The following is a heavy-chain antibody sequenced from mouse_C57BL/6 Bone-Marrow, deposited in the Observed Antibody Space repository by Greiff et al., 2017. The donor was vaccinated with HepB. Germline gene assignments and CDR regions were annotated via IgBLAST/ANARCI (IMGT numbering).Heavy chain of an antibody. CDR1: GYTFTSYW. CDR3: ARSGGGYAMDY. D-gene: IGHD1-1*02. CDR2: IDPSDSYT. Sequence: QVQLQQPGAELVMPGASVKLSCKASGYTFTSYWMHWVKQRPGQGLEWIGEIDPSDSYTNYNQKFKGKSTLTEDKSSSTAYMQLSSLTSEDSAVYYCARSGGGYAMDYWGQGTSVTVSS. J-gene: IGHJ4*01. V-gene: IGHV1-69*01.